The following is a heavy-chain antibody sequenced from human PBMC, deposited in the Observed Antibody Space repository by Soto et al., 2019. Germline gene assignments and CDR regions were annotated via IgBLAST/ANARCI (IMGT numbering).Heavy chain of an antibody. J-gene: IGHJ4*02. V-gene: IGHV4-34*01. D-gene: IGHD2-2*02. CDR2: INHSGST. CDR3: ARARCSSTSCYNFKSGNYFDY. Sequence: SETLSLTCAVYGGSFSGYYWSWIRQPPGKGLEWIGEINHSGSTNYNPSLKSRVTISVDTSKNQFSLKLGSVTAADTAVYYCARARCSSTSCYNFKSGNYFDYWGQGTLVTVSS. CDR1: GGSFSGYY.